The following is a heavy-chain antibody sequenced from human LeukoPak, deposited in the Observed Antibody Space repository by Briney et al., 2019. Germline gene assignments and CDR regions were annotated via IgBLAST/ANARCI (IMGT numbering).Heavy chain of an antibody. CDR1: GGSISSYY. CDR3: ARVAADYYYYYGMDV. V-gene: IGHV4-59*01. J-gene: IGHJ6*02. Sequence: SETLSLTCTVSGGSISSYYWSWIRQPPGKGLEWIGYIYYSGSTNYNPSLKSRVTISVDTSKNQFSLKLSSVTAADTAVYYCARVAADYYYYYGMDVWGQGTTVTVSS. D-gene: IGHD4/OR15-4a*01. CDR2: IYYSGST.